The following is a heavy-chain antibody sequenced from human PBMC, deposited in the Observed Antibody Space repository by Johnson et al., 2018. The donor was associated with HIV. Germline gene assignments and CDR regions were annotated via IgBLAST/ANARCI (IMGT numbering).Heavy chain of an antibody. CDR3: AKGGSLTQDAPFDI. CDR1: GFTFDDYA. J-gene: IGHJ3*02. V-gene: IGHV3-30*02. CDR2: IRYDGSNK. Sequence: QVQLVESGGGLVQPGGSLRLSCAASGFTFDDYAMHWVRQAPGKGLEWVAFIRYDGSNKYYADSVKGRFTISRDNSKNTLYLQMNSLRAEDTAVYYCAKGGSLTQDAPFDIWGQGTMVTVSS. D-gene: IGHD1-14*01.